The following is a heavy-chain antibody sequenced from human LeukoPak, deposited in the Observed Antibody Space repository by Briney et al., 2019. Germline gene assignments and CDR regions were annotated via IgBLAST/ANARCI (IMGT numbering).Heavy chain of an antibody. CDR3: ARGERRDGYTFGY. CDR2: VYYSGST. V-gene: IGHV4-59*01. D-gene: IGHD5-24*01. J-gene: IGHJ4*02. Sequence: SETLSLTCTVSGGSISTYYWSWIRQPPGKGLEWIGYVYYSGSTNYNPSLKNRVTISLDTSKNQFSLMLSSVTAADTAVYFCARGERRDGYTFGYWGQGTLVTVSS. CDR1: GGSISTYY.